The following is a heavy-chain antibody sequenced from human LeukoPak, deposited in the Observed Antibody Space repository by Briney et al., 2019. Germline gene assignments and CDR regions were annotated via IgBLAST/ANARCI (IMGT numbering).Heavy chain of an antibody. CDR3: ASDPRHYTAMVPGLEA. Sequence: SETLSLTCAVYGGSFSGYYWRWIRQPPGKGLEWMGEINHSGSTNYKPSLKSRVPILVDKSKNQFPLKLSSVTAADTAVYYWASDPRHYTAMVPGLEAWGQGTLVTVSS. CDR2: INHSGST. D-gene: IGHD5-18*01. J-gene: IGHJ4*02. CDR1: GGSFSGYY. V-gene: IGHV4-34*01.